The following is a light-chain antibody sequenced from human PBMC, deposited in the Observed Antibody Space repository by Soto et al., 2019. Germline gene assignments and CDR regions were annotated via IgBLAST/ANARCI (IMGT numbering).Light chain of an antibody. V-gene: IGLV2-14*01. Sequence: QSVLTQPASVSWSPGQSITISCTGTRSDVGGYNYVSWYQQHPGKAPKLMIYDVSNRPSGVSNRFSGSKSGNTASLTISGLQAEYEADYYCSSYTSSSTLDVVFGGGTTLTVL. CDR3: SSYTSSSTLDVV. CDR2: DVS. J-gene: IGLJ2*01. CDR1: RSDVGGYNY.